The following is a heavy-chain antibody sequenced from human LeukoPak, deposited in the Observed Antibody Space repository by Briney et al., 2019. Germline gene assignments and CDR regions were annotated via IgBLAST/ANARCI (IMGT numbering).Heavy chain of an antibody. CDR1: GFTFSDYY. J-gene: IGHJ4*02. Sequence: PGGSLILSCAASGFTFSDYYMSWIRQAPGKGLEWVSYISSSGSTIYYADSVKGRFTISRDNAKNSLYLQMNSLRAEDTAVYYCARAGDIAAPFTVGYYFDYWGQGTLVTVSS. D-gene: IGHD6-6*01. CDR2: ISSSGSTI. V-gene: IGHV3-11*01. CDR3: ARAGDIAAPFTVGYYFDY.